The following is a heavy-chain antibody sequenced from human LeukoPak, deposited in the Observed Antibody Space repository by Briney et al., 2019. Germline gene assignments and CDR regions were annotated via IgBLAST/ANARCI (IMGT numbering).Heavy chain of an antibody. V-gene: IGHV1-18*01. Sequence: ASVKVSCKASGYTFTSFGISWVRQAPGQGLEWMGWISPYNGNTNYPQKVQGRITVTTDTSTSTAYMELSSLRSEDTAVYYCTTDYRSGSYYGVDYWGQGTLVTVSS. CDR2: ISPYNGNT. CDR3: TTDYRSGSYYGVDY. J-gene: IGHJ4*02. CDR1: GYTFTSFG. D-gene: IGHD1-26*01.